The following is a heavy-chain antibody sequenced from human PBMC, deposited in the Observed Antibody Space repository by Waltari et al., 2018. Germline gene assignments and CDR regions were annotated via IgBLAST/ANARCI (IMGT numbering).Heavy chain of an antibody. CDR3: AKIFRSGSGSQEYYFDY. CDR1: GFTFSSYG. V-gene: IGHV3-30*02. J-gene: IGHJ4*02. D-gene: IGHD3-10*01. CDR2: IRYDGSNK. Sequence: QVQLVESGGGVVQPGGSLRLSCAASGFTFSSYGMHWVRQAPGKGLEWVAFIRYDGSNKYYADSVKGRFTISRDNSKNTLYLQMNSLRAEDTAVYYCAKIFRSGSGSQEYYFDYWGQGTLVTVSS.